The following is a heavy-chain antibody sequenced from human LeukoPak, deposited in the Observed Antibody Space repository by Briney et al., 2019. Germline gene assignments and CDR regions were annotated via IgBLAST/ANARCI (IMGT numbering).Heavy chain of an antibody. J-gene: IGHJ4*02. CDR1: GFTFSSYA. Sequence: GGSLRLSCAASGFTFSSYAMSWVRQAPGKGLEWVSAISGSGGSTYYADSVKGRFTISRDNSKDTLYLQMNSLRAEDTAVYYCAKASSTPWCSSASCPLFWGQGTLVTVSS. CDR3: AKASSTPWCSSASCPLF. D-gene: IGHD2-2*01. V-gene: IGHV3-23*01. CDR2: ISGSGGST.